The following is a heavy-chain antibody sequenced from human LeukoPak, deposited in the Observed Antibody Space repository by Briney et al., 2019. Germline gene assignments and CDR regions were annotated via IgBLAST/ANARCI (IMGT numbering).Heavy chain of an antibody. CDR3: ATDYYCSGGSCYPPD. CDR1: AFPFSIYT. J-gene: IGHJ4*02. CDR2: ISGSSNDI. Sequence: GGSLRLSCAASAFPFSIYTMNWVRQAPGKGLEWVSSISGSSNDIYYADSVKGRFTISRDNAKNSLYLQMNSLRAEDTAVYYCATDYYCSGGSCYPPDWGQGTLVTVSS. V-gene: IGHV3-21*01. D-gene: IGHD2-15*01.